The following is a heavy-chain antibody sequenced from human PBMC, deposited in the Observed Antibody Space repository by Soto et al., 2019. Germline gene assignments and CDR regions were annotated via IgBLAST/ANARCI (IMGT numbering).Heavy chain of an antibody. Sequence: EVQLVESGGGLVKPGGSLRLSCAASGFTFSTSTMNWVRQAPGQGLEWLSSISSTSTYTYYAASVRGRFTISRDNAKNALYLQINSLTAEDTAVYDCARVGSPGYCSGGFCPPPDYWGQGTLVTVSS. CDR3: ARVGSPGYCSGGFCPPPDY. V-gene: IGHV3-21*02. CDR2: ISSTSTYT. J-gene: IGHJ4*02. CDR1: GFTFSTST. D-gene: IGHD2-15*01.